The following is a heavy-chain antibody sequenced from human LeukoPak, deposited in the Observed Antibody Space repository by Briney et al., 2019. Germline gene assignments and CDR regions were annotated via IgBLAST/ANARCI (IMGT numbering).Heavy chain of an antibody. CDR1: GGSISSGGYY. V-gene: IGHV4-30-2*01. CDR3: ARDLYYYGSGSYHSSDY. J-gene: IGHJ4*02. D-gene: IGHD3-10*01. CDR2: IYHSGST. Sequence: PSQTLSLTCTVSGGSISSGGYYWSWIRQPPGKGLEWIGYIYHSGSTYYNPSLKSRVTISVDTSKNQFSLKLNSVTAADTAVYYCARDLYYYGSGSYHSSDYWGQGTLVTVSS.